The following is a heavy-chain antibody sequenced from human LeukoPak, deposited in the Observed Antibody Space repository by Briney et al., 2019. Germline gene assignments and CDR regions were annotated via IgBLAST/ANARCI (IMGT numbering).Heavy chain of an antibody. V-gene: IGHV4-4*07. D-gene: IGHD4-17*01. CDR1: GGSISSYS. CDR2: FYTSGST. CDR3: ARFSDYGDL. Sequence: PSETLSLTCTVSGGSISSYSWSWIQQPAGKGLEWIGRFYTSGSTNYNPSLKSRVTMSVDTSKNQFSLKLRSVTAADTAVYYCARFSDYGDLWGQGTLVTVSS. J-gene: IGHJ5*02.